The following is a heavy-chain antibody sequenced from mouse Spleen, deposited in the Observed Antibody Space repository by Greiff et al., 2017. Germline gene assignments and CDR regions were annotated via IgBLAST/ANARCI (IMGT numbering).Heavy chain of an antibody. V-gene: IGHV1-26*01. Sequence: VQLQQSGPELVKPGASVKISCKASGYTFTDYYINWVKQSHGKSLEWIGDINPNNGGTSYNQKFKDKATLTVDKSSSTAYMELRSLTSEDSAVYYCARSRYWFAYWGQGTLVTVSA. CDR2: INPNNGGT. CDR1: GYTFTDYY. D-gene: IGHD1-1*01. CDR3: ARSRYWFAY. J-gene: IGHJ3*01.